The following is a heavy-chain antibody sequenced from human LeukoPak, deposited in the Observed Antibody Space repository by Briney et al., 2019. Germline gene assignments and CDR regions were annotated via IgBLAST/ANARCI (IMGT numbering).Heavy chain of an antibody. CDR1: GGSISSGSYY. J-gene: IGHJ4*02. D-gene: IGHD3-3*01. CDR2: IYTSGST. CDR3: ARSSITIFGVDKYYFDY. V-gene: IGHV4-61*02. Sequence: SQTRSLTCTVSGGSISSGSYYWSWIRQPAGKGLEWIGRIYTSGSTNYNPSLKSRVTISVDTSKNQFSLKLSSVTAADTAVYYCARSSITIFGVDKYYFDYWGQGTLVTVSS.